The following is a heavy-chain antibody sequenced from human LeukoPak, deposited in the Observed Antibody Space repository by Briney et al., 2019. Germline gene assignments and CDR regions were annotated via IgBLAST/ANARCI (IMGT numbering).Heavy chain of an antibody. V-gene: IGHV3-23*01. CDR3: ARELAGHYYGSGSSFDY. CDR1: GFTFSSYA. Sequence: PGGSLRLSCAASGFTFSSYAMSWVRQTPGKGLEWVSAISGSGGSTYYADSVKGRFTISRDNSKNTLYLQMNSLRAEDTAVYYCARELAGHYYGSGSSFDYWGQGTLVTVSS. D-gene: IGHD3-10*01. J-gene: IGHJ4*02. CDR2: ISGSGGST.